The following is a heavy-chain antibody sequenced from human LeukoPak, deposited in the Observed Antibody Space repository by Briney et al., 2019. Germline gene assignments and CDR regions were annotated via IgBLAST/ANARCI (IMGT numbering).Heavy chain of an antibody. CDR1: GFTFDDYA. Sequence: PGGSLRLSCAASGFTFDDYAMHWVRQAPGKGLEWVSGINWNSGSIGYADSVKGRFTISRDNAKNSLYLQMNSLRAEDTAVYYCARDPSNTFGFDYWGQGTLVTVSS. J-gene: IGHJ4*02. CDR3: ARDPSNTFGFDY. CDR2: INWNSGSI. V-gene: IGHV3-9*01. D-gene: IGHD3-16*01.